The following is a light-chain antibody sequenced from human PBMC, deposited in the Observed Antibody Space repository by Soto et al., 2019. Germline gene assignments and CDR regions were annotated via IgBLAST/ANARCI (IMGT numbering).Light chain of an antibody. V-gene: IGKV3-20*01. CDR2: AAS. CDR3: HQYDGSPPYT. Sequence: EIVLTQSPGTLSLSPGDRATLSCRASQIVASTSFAWYQQSPGQAPRLLIYAASTRASDVPDRFSGSGSGTDFTLSISRLEPEDFAFYYCHQYDGSPPYTFGQGTRLEIK. J-gene: IGKJ2*01. CDR1: QIVASTS.